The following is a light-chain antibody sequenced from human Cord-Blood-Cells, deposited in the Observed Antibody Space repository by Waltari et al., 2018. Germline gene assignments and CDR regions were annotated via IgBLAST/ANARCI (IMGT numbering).Light chain of an antibody. CDR1: SSDVGGHNY. CDR2: EVS. Sequence: QSALTQPPSAYGSPGQPVPIPCTGSSSDVGGHNYVSWYQQHPGKAPKLMIYEVSKRPSGVPDRFSGSKSGNTASLTVSGLQAEDEADYYCSSYAGSNNYVFGTGTKVTVL. CDR3: SSYAGSNNYV. V-gene: IGLV2-8*01. J-gene: IGLJ1*01.